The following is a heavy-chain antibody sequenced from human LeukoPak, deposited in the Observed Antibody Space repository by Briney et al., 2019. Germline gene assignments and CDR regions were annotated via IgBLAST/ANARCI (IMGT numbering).Heavy chain of an antibody. CDR1: GFTFSNYN. Sequence: GGSLRLSCAASGFTFSNYNMNWVRQAPGKGLEWVSSISSRSSSIYYADSVKGRFTISRDDAKNSLYLQMNSLRAEDTAVYFCAREPTVTTSGYWGQGTLVTVSS. V-gene: IGHV3-21*01. D-gene: IGHD4-17*01. CDR2: ISSRSSSI. CDR3: AREPTVTTSGY. J-gene: IGHJ4*02.